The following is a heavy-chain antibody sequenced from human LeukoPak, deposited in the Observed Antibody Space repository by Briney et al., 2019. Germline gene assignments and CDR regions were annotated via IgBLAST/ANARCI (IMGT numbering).Heavy chain of an antibody. D-gene: IGHD2-15*01. CDR3: ARHCCSGPAKRVFDI. CDR2: ISYSGNT. Sequence: PSETLSLTCTVSGGSIISSDYHWGWVRQPPGKGLEWIGTISYSGNTDYNLSLRSRVTISVDTSNNQFSLRLGSVIAADTAVYHCARHCCSGPAKRVFDIWGQGTMVTVSS. J-gene: IGHJ3*02. CDR1: GGSIISSDYH. V-gene: IGHV4-39*01.